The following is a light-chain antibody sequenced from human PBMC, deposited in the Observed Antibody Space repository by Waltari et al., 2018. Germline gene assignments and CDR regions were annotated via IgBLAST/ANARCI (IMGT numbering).Light chain of an antibody. J-gene: IGKJ4*01. CDR1: QSVSSH. CDR2: DAS. Sequence: EIVLTQSPDTLSLSPGERATLSCRASQSVSSHLAWYQQKPGQAPRRLIYDASKRATGIPARFSGSGSGTDFTLTISSLEPEDFAVYYCQQRSNWPPTFGGGSKVESK. V-gene: IGKV3-11*01. CDR3: QQRSNWPPT.